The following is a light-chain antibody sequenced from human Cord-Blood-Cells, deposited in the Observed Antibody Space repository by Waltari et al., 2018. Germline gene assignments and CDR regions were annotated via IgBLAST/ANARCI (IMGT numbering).Light chain of an antibody. Sequence: EIVMTQSPATLSVSPGERATPSCRASQSVSSNLAWYQQKPGQAPRLLIYGASTRATGIHAGLSGSGSGTEFTLNISSLQSEDFAVYYCQQYNNWLTFGGGTKVEIK. J-gene: IGKJ4*01. CDR1: QSVSSN. V-gene: IGKV3-15*01. CDR3: QQYNNWLT. CDR2: GAS.